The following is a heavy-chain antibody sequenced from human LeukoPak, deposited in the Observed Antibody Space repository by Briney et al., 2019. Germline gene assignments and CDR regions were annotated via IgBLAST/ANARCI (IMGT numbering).Heavy chain of an antibody. CDR2: MNPNSGNT. CDR1: GYAFTSYD. Sequence: ASVKVSCKASGYAFTSYDINWVRQATGQGLEWMGWMNPNSGNTGYAQKFQGRVTMTRNTSISTAYMELSSLRSEDTAVYYCARGRGYYDSSGYYFDYWGQGALVTVSS. D-gene: IGHD3-22*01. J-gene: IGHJ4*02. V-gene: IGHV1-8*01. CDR3: ARGRGYYDSSGYYFDY.